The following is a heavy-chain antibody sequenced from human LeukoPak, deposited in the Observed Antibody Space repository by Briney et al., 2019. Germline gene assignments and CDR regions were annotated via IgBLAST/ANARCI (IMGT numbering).Heavy chain of an antibody. D-gene: IGHD3-10*01. CDR2: IDHSGTT. V-gene: IGHV4-34*01. CDR3: ARGPMYYYASGSYYTRWGMDV. J-gene: IGHJ6*02. Sequence: SETLSLTCAVYGGSFSGYYWSWIRQPPGKGLEWIGEIDHSGTTNYNPSLKSRVTISLDTSKNQFSLKLSSVTAADTAVYYCARGPMYYYASGSYYTRWGMDVWGQGTTVTVSS. CDR1: GGSFSGYY.